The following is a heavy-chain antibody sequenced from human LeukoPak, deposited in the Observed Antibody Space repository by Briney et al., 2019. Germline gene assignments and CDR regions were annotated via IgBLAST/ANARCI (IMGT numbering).Heavy chain of an antibody. CDR2: INWNGGST. CDR3: ARGEYDSSGYYLVPVDY. J-gene: IGHJ4*02. D-gene: IGHD3-22*01. V-gene: IGHV3-20*04. CDR1: GFTFDDYG. Sequence: GGSLRLSCAASGFTFDDYGMSWVRQAPGKGLEWVSGINWNGGSTGYADSVKGRFTISRDNAKNSLYLQMNSLRAEDTALYYCARGEYDSSGYYLVPVDYWGQGTLVTVSS.